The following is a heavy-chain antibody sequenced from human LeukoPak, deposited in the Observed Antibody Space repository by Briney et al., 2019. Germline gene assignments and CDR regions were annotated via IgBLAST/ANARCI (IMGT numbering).Heavy chain of an antibody. V-gene: IGHV3-23*01. J-gene: IGHJ4*02. Sequence: GASLRLSCAASGFTFSSYAMSWVRQAPGKGLEWVSAISGSCGSTYYADSVKGRFTISRDNSKNTLYLQMNSLRAEDTAVYYCTSTSGWYPRFDYWGQGTLVTVSS. D-gene: IGHD6-19*01. CDR3: TSTSGWYPRFDY. CDR2: ISGSCGST. CDR1: GFTFSSYA.